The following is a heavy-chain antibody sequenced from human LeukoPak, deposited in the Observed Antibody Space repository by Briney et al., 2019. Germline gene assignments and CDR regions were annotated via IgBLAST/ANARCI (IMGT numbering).Heavy chain of an antibody. Sequence: GGSLRLSCAASGFTFSSYSMNWVRQAPGKGLEWVSYISSSSSTIYYADSVKGRFTISRDNAKNSLYLQMNSLRAEDTAVYYCARAITPTRCDYDSSGPKSPYWGQGTLVTVSS. CDR3: ARAITPTRCDYDSSGPKSPY. V-gene: IGHV3-48*01. CDR1: GFTFSSYS. J-gene: IGHJ4*02. D-gene: IGHD3-22*01. CDR2: ISSSSSTI.